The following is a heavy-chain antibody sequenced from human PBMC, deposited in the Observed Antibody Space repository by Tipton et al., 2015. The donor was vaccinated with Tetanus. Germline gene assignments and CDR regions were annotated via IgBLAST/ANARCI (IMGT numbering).Heavy chain of an antibody. D-gene: IGHD2/OR15-2a*01. CDR1: GFTLRSYW. CDR2: IKEDGSEM. V-gene: IGHV3-7*01. Sequence: SLRLSCVASGFTLRSYWMSWVRQAPGKGLEWVANIKEDGSEMYYADSVKGRFTISRDNARNSLSVHMNSLTAEDTAVYYCARLRVYCSTACYSREDYWGQGTLVTVSS. CDR3: ARLRVYCSTACYSREDY. J-gene: IGHJ4*02.